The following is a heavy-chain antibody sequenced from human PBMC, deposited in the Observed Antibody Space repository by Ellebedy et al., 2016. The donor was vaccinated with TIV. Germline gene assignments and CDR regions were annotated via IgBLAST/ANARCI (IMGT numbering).Heavy chain of an antibody. Sequence: GESLKISCAASGFTFDGYAMNWVRQAPGKGLEWVANIKQDGTEENYVDSVRGRFTISRDNTKNTLSLHMSSLRVEDTAVYYCARGLSDYGDFKLDSWGQGNLVTVSS. CDR3: ARGLSDYGDFKLDS. CDR2: IKQDGTEE. V-gene: IGHV3-7*03. D-gene: IGHD4-17*01. CDR1: GFTFDGYA. J-gene: IGHJ4*02.